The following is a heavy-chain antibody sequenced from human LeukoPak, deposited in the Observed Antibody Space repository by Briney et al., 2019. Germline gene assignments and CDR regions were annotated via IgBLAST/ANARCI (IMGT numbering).Heavy chain of an antibody. CDR1: GFTFEDYA. V-gene: IGHV3-9*01. D-gene: IGHD5-12*01. CDR2: IRWNSGSI. Sequence: PGGSLRLSRAASGFTFEDYAMHWVRQAPGKGLEWVSGIRWNSGSIGYADSVKGRFTISRDNAKNSLYLQMNSLRAEDTALYYCAKGRIVATIYFDYWGQGTLVTVSS. CDR3: AKGRIVATIYFDY. J-gene: IGHJ4*02.